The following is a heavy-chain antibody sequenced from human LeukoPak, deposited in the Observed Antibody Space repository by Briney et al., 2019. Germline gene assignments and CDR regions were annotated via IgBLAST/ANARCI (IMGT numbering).Heavy chain of an antibody. CDR2: ISGSGGST. Sequence: GGSLRLSCSASGFTFSSYAMSWVRQAPGKGLEWVSAISGSGGSTYYADSVKGRFTISRDNSKNTLYLQMNSLRAEDTAVYYCAKVGIVGATTYYFDYWGQGTLVTVSS. V-gene: IGHV3-23*01. D-gene: IGHD1-26*01. J-gene: IGHJ4*02. CDR3: AKVGIVGATTYYFDY. CDR1: GFTFSSYA.